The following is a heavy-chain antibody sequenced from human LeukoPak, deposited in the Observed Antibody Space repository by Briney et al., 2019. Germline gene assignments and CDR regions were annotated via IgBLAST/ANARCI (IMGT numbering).Heavy chain of an antibody. Sequence: PGGSLRLSCAASGFTFSSYGMPWVRQAPGKGLEWVAVIWYDGSNKYYADSVKGRFTISRDNSKNTLYLQMNSLRAEDTAVYYCARETPIGWLRLGDKDRLAAFDIWGKGQWSPSLQ. CDR1: GFTFSSYG. CDR2: IWYDGSNK. CDR3: ARETPIGWLRLGDKDRLAAFDI. D-gene: IGHD3-16*01. V-gene: IGHV3-33*01. J-gene: IGHJ3*02.